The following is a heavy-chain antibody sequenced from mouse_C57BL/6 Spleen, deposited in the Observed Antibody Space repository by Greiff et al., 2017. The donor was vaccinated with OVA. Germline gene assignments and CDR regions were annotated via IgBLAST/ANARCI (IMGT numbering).Heavy chain of an antibody. CDR1: GYTFTSYW. Sequence: VQLQESGAELVRPGSSVKLSCKASGYTFTSYWMHWVKQRPIQGLEWIGNIDPSDSETHYNQKFKDKATLTVDKSSSTAYMQLSSLTSEDSAVYYCARWDYEAYWGQGTLVTVSA. CDR2: IDPSDSET. V-gene: IGHV1-52*01. CDR3: ARWDYEAY. D-gene: IGHD1-1*01. J-gene: IGHJ3*01.